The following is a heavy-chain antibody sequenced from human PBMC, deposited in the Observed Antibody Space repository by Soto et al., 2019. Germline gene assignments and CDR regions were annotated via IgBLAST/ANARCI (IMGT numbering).Heavy chain of an antibody. CDR1: GFTFSTCS. CDR2: ISSTSSTI. Sequence: GGSLRLSYAASGFTFSTCSMNWVRQAPGKGLEWVSYISSTSSTIYYADSVKGRFTISRDNAKNSLYLQMNSLRAEDTAVYYCAGPVVPTANDWLDTWGQGTLVTVSS. V-gene: IGHV3-48*01. D-gene: IGHD2-2*01. J-gene: IGHJ5*02. CDR3: AGPVVPTANDWLDT.